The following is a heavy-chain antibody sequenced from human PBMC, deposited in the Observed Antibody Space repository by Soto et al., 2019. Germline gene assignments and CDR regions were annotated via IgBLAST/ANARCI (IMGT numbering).Heavy chain of an antibody. CDR2: ISSDGSNK. J-gene: IGHJ4*02. D-gene: IGHD1-1*01. CDR1: GFTFSSYA. CDR3: ATAPWNLAHTHYLDF. Sequence: QVQLVESGGGVVQPGRSLRLSCAASGFTFSSYAMHWVRQAPGKGLEWVAVISSDGSNKYYADSVRGRFTISRDNSENTVYLHMSSLSGDDTAVFYCATAPWNLAHTHYLDFWGQGTLVTVSS. V-gene: IGHV3-30-3*01.